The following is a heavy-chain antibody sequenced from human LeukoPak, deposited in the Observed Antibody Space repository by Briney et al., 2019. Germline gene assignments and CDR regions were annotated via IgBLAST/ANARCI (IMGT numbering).Heavy chain of an antibody. Sequence: SETLSLTCTASGCTFSSHNWSWIRQPPGKGLEWIGYISNSGSTSYNPSLKSRVTISVDTSNNQFSLKLSSVTAADTAVYYCARDPTTLTKGLDIWGQGTMVTVSS. CDR1: GCTFSSHN. D-gene: IGHD4-17*01. J-gene: IGHJ3*02. V-gene: IGHV4-59*11. CDR3: ARDPTTLTKGLDI. CDR2: ISNSGST.